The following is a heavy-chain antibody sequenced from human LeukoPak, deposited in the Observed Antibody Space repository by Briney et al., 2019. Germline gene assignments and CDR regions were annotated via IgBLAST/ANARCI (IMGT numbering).Heavy chain of an antibody. D-gene: IGHD5-18*01. CDR1: GGCFSDFY. V-gene: IGHV4-34*01. Sequence: SETLSLTCAVFGGCFSDFYLGWVRQPPREGLGWVGGNNHSGSTHYNPSLKSRVTISVDTSKNQFSLKLSSVTAADTAVYYCARGRIQLPRVPKGERKQKLGYFDYWGQGTLVTVSS. CDR3: ARGRIQLPRVPKGERKQKLGYFDY. J-gene: IGHJ4*02. CDR2: NNHSGST.